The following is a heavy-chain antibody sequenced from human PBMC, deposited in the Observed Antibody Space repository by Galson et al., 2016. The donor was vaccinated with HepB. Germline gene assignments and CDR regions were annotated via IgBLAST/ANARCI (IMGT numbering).Heavy chain of an antibody. Sequence: QSGAEVKKPGESLKISCKGSGYSFTSYWIAWMRQMPGRGLEWMGIIYPGDSDARYSPSFQGQVTFSADKSISTAYLQWSSLKASDTAMYYCATQQHFLDKFDSSFSTGWFNPWGQGTRVTVSS. J-gene: IGHJ5*02. CDR2: IYPGDSDA. CDR3: ATQQHFLDKFDSSFSTGWFNP. D-gene: IGHD3-22*01. CDR1: GYSFTSYW. V-gene: IGHV5-51*01.